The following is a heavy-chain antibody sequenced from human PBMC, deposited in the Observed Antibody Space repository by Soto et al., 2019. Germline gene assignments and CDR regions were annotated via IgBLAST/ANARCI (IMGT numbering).Heavy chain of an antibody. Sequence: QVQLVESGGGVVQPGRSLRLSCAASGFTFSSYAMHWVRQAPGKGLEWVAVISYDGSNKYYADSVKGRFTISRDNSKNTMNLQMNSLRAEDTAVYYCAREGWELLSVGDIWGQGTMVTVSS. CDR2: ISYDGSNK. CDR1: GFTFSSYA. D-gene: IGHD1-26*01. J-gene: IGHJ3*02. V-gene: IGHV3-30-3*01. CDR3: AREGWELLSVGDI.